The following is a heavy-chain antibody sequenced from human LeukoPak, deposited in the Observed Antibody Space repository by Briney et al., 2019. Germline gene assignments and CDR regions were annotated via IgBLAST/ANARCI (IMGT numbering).Heavy chain of an antibody. V-gene: IGHV3-30*04. D-gene: IGHD2-2*01. CDR3: ARGFCSTTSCPGWAYYYGMDV. J-gene: IGHJ6*04. CDR2: ISYDGSNK. CDR1: GFTFSSYV. Sequence: PGGSLRLSCAASGFTFSSYVMHWVRQAPGKGLEWVTVISYDGSNKYHADSVKGRFTISRDNSKNTLYLQMNSLSAEDTAVYYCARGFCSTTSCPGWAYYYGMDVWGKGTTVTVSS.